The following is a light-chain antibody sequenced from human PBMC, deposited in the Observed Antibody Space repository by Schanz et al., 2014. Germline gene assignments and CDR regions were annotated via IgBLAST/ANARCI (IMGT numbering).Light chain of an antibody. Sequence: QSVLTQPPSVSGAPGQRVTISCTGSSSNIGAGYDVHWYQQLPGTAPKLLIYGNSNRPSGVPDRFSGSKSGTSASLAISGLQSEDEGVYYCATWDNSLTALFGGGTKLTVL. CDR3: ATWDNSLTAL. V-gene: IGLV1-40*01. J-gene: IGLJ3*02. CDR1: SSNIGAGYD. CDR2: GNS.